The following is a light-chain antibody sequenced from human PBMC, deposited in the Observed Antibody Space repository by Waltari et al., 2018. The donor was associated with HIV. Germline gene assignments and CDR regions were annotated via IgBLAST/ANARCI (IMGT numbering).Light chain of an antibody. V-gene: IGLV2-11*01. CDR3: CSYAGIWGV. CDR1: IRDVGAYNY. Sequence: QSALTQPRSVSGSPGQSVTISCTGTIRDVGAYNYVSWYQQHPGKAPKLMIYDVNKRPSGVPDRFSGSKSGNTASLNISGLQAEDESDYYGCSYAGIWGVFGTGTKVTVL. J-gene: IGLJ1*01. CDR2: DVN.